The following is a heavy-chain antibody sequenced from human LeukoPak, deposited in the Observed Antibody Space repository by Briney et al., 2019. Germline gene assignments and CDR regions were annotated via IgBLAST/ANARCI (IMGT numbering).Heavy chain of an antibody. J-gene: IGHJ4*02. V-gene: IGHV4-39*01. CDR3: ARHGIDVLLKDYYFDY. D-gene: IGHD3-16*01. CDR1: GGSTSSSTYY. Sequence: SETLSLTCIVSGGSTSSSTYYWGWIRQPPGKGLEWIGSISYSGSTFYSPSLKSRVTMSVDTSKNQFSLRLSSVTAADTAVYYCARHGIDVLLKDYYFDYWGQGTRVTVSS. CDR2: ISYSGST.